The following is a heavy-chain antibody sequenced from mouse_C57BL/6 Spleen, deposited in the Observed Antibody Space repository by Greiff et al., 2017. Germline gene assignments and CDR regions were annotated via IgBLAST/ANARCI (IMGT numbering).Heavy chain of an antibody. CDR1: GYTFTDYE. J-gene: IGHJ3*01. CDR2: IDPETGGT. D-gene: IGHD2-10*02. Sequence: VKLMESGAELVRPGASVTLSCKASGYTFTDYEMHWVKQTPVHGLEWIGAIDPETGGTAYNQKFKGKAILTADKSSSTAYMELRSLASEDSAVYYSTRGGVWNGAWFAYWGQGTLVTVSA. CDR3: TRGGVWNGAWFAY. V-gene: IGHV1-15*01.